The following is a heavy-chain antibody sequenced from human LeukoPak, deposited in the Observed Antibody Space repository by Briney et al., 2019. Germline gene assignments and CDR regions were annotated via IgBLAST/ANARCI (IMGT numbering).Heavy chain of an antibody. J-gene: IGHJ5*02. CDR3: ARVEGVGYDFWSGYYTGWFDP. Sequence: SETLSLTCTVSGGSISSYYWSWIRQPAGKGLEWIGRIYTSGSTNYNHSLKSRVTMSVDTSKNQFSLKLSSVTAADTAVYYCARVEGVGYDFWSGYYTGWFDPWGQGTLVTVSS. V-gene: IGHV4-4*07. D-gene: IGHD3-3*01. CDR2: IYTSGST. CDR1: GGSISSYY.